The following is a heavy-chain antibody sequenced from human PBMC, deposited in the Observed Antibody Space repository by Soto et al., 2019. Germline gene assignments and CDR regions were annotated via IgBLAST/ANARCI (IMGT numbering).Heavy chain of an antibody. CDR3: ARHASSSSYWHRGNWLDL. D-gene: IGHD6-19*01. CDR1: GYSFTNYW. J-gene: IGHJ5*02. CDR2: IYPADSDT. V-gene: IGHV5-51*01. Sequence: GESLKISCKGSGYSFTNYWIGWVRQMPGKGLEWMGIIYPADSDTTYSPSFQGQVTISADKSISTAYLQWSSLKASDTAMYYCARHASSSSYWHRGNWLDLWGQGXLVTVSS.